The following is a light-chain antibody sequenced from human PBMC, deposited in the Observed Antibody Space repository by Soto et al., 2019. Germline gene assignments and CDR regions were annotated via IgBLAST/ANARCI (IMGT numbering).Light chain of an antibody. J-gene: IGLJ2*01. CDR2: TNN. CDR1: SSNIGSNT. CDR3: AAWDDSLNGVV. V-gene: IGLV1-44*01. Sequence: QSVLTQSPSASGTPGQRVTISCSGSSSNIGSNTVNWYQQLPGTAPKLLICTNNQRPSGVPDRFSGSKSGTSASLAISGLQSEDEADYYCAAWDDSLNGVVFGGGTQLTVL.